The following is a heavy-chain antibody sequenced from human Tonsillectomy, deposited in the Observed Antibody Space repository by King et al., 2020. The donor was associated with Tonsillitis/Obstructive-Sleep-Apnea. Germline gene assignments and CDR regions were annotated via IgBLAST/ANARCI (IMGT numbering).Heavy chain of an antibody. J-gene: IGHJ4*02. CDR2: IYTSGST. D-gene: IGHD2-21*02. V-gene: IGHV4-4*07. CDR3: ARGGLQYCGGDCYND. CDR1: GGSISSYY. Sequence: VQLQESGPGLVKPSETLSLTCTVSGGSISSYYWSWIRQPAGKGLEWTGRIYTSGSTNYNPSLKSRVTMSVDTSKNQFSLKLSSVTAADTAVYYCARGGLQYCGGDCYNDWGQGTLVTVSS.